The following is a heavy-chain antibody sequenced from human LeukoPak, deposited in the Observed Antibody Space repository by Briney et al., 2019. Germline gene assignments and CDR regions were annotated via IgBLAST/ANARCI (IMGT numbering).Heavy chain of an antibody. J-gene: IGHJ4*02. CDR1: GFTFSSYA. D-gene: IGHD3-22*01. V-gene: IGHV3-23*01. Sequence: SGGSLRLGCAASGFTFSSYAMIWVRQAPGKGLEWVSAISGSGGSTYYADSVKGRFTISRDNSKNTLYLQMNSLRAEDTAVYYCANSLNYYDSVGYYHYFDYWGQGTLVTVSS. CDR2: ISGSGGST. CDR3: ANSLNYYDSVGYYHYFDY.